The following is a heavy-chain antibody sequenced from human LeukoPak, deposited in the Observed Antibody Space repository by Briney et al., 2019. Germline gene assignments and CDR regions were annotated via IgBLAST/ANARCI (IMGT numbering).Heavy chain of an antibody. CDR1: GGTFSSYA. CDR3: ARDRGSGWTDAFDI. Sequence: SVKVSCKASGGTFSSYAISWVRQAPGQGLEWVGGIIPIFGTANYAQKFQGRVTITADESTSTAYMELSSLRSEDTAVYYCARDRGSGWTDAFDIWGQGTMVTVSS. CDR2: IIPIFGTA. J-gene: IGHJ3*02. D-gene: IGHD6-19*01. V-gene: IGHV1-69*13.